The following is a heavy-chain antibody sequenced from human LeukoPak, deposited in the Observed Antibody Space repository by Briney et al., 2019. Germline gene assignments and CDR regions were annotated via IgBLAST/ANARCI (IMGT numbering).Heavy chain of an antibody. D-gene: IGHD5-18*01. Sequence: GGSLRLSCAASGITFSSYWMSWVRQAPGKGLEWVANIKQDGSEKNYVDSVKGRFTISRDNAKNSLYLQMNSLRAEGTAVYYCASLDTAMVNGDYWGQGTLVTVSS. CDR3: ASLDTAMVNGDY. J-gene: IGHJ4*02. CDR1: GITFSSYW. CDR2: IKQDGSEK. V-gene: IGHV3-7*01.